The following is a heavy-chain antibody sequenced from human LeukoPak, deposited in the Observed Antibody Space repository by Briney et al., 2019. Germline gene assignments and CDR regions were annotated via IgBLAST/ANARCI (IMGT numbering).Heavy chain of an antibody. J-gene: IGHJ4*02. CDR1: GGSISSSSYY. V-gene: IGHV4-39*01. CDR3: ARIGSSSWSYPGIAVAGWDY. CDR2: FYYSGST. Sequence: PSETLSLTCTVVSGGSISSSSYYWGWIRQPPGKGLEWIGSFYYSGSTYYNPSLKSRVTISVDPSKNQFSLKLSSVTAADTAVYYCARIGSSSWSYPGIAVAGWDYWGQGTLVTVSS. D-gene: IGHD6-19*01.